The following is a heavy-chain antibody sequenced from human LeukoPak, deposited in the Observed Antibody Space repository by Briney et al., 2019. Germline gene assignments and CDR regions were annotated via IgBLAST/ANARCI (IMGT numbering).Heavy chain of an antibody. D-gene: IGHD6-19*01. Sequence: SETLSLTCAVYGGSFSGYYWSWIRQPPGKGLEWIGEINHSGSTNYNPSLKSRVTISVDTSKNQFSLKLSSVTAADTAVYYCARGGHGRLRYSSGWYYFDYWGQGTLVTVSS. CDR3: ARGGHGRLRYSSGWYYFDY. CDR2: INHSGST. CDR1: GGSFSGYY. J-gene: IGHJ4*02. V-gene: IGHV4-34*01.